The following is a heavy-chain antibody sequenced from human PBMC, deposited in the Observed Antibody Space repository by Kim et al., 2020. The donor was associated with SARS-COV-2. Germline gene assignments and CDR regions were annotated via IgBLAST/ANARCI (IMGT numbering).Heavy chain of an antibody. Sequence: GESLKISCKGSGYSFTSYWIGWVRQMPGKGLEWMGIIYPGDSDTRYSPSFQSQVTISADKSISTAYLQWSSLKASDTAMYYCARQLCSGGSCYYYYYGMDVWGQGTTVTVSS. CDR2: IYPGDSDT. CDR1: GYSFTSYW. CDR3: ARQLCSGGSCYYYYYGMDV. V-gene: IGHV5-51*01. J-gene: IGHJ6*02. D-gene: IGHD2-15*01.